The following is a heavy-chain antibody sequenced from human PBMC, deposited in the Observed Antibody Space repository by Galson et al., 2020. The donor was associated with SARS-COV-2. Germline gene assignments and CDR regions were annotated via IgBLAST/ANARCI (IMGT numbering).Heavy chain of an antibody. Sequence: GGSLRLSCAASGFTFSNYNMNWIRQAPGKGLEWVSYISSSGSTIYYADSVKGRFTISRDNAKNSLYLQMNSLTAEDTAVYYCAKGEAAHSYYRDVWAKGTTVTVSS. J-gene: IGHJ6*03. CDR3: AKGEAAHSYYRDV. CDR2: ISSSGSTI. CDR1: GFTFSNYN. V-gene: IGHV3-11*01.